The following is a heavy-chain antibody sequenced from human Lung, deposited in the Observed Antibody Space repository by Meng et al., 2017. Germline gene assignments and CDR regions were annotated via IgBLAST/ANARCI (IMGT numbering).Heavy chain of an antibody. CDR1: GGSISSSNHY. J-gene: IGHJ2*01. Sequence: LQEPGPDLVKPSPPLHLTCTVSGGSISSSNHYRSWISQPPGKGLEWSGHIYNSGSTYYNPSLKSRITISVDTSKNQFSLKLSSVTAADTAVYYCARGQKGYFDLWGRGTLVTVSS. V-gene: IGHV4-30-4*01. CDR3: ARGQKGYFDL. CDR2: IYNSGST.